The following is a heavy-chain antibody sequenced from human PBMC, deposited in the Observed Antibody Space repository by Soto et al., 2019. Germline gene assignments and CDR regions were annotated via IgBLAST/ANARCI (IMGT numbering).Heavy chain of an antibody. CDR3: AKGGAIVAAGTRVYLYNAMDV. CDR1: GYTFTGYY. J-gene: IGHJ6*02. CDR2: INPNSGDT. Sequence: ASVKVSCKASGYTFTGYYVHWVRQAPGQGLEWMGWINPNSGDTYLAQRFQGRVTMNRDTSIGTAYMELRGLTSDDTAEYYCAKGGAIVAAGTRVYLYNAMDVWGQGTTVTVSS. D-gene: IGHD1-26*01. V-gene: IGHV1-2*02.